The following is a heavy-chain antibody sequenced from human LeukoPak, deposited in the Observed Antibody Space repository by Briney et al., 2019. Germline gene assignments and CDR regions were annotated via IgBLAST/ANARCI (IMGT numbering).Heavy chain of an antibody. D-gene: IGHD1-26*01. CDR3: ARLILLSGSYYFDY. CDR1: GYSISNDYY. CDR2: LSSSGST. V-gene: IGHV4-38-2*01. Sequence: SETLSPTCVVSGYSISNDYYWGWIRQPPGKGLGWIGFLSSSGSTNYHPSLKSRVTISADPSKHQFSLRLSSVTAADTAVYYCARLILLSGSYYFDYWGQGTLVTVSS. J-gene: IGHJ4*02.